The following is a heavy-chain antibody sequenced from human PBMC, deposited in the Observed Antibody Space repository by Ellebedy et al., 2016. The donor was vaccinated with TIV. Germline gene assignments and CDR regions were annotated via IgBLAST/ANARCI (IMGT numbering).Heavy chain of an antibody. Sequence: GESLKISXAASGFTFNSYGMHWVRQAPGKGLEWVAVIWYDGSNKYYADSVKGRFTISRDNSKNTLYLQMNSLRAEDTAVYYCARLTNSGMDVWGQGTTVTVSS. CDR3: ARLTNSGMDV. J-gene: IGHJ6*02. D-gene: IGHD5-24*01. V-gene: IGHV3-33*01. CDR1: GFTFNSYG. CDR2: IWYDGSNK.